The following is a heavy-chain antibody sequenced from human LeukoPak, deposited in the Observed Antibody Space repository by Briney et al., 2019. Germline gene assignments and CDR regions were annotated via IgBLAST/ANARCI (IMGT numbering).Heavy chain of an antibody. J-gene: IGHJ1*01. D-gene: IGHD4-17*01. CDR2: INHSGST. Sequence: SETLSLTCTVSGGSISSYYWGWIRQPPGKGLEWIGEINHSGSTNYNPSLKSRVTISVDTSKNQFSLNLSSVTATATAVYYCARADYGDYDLRPEYFQHWGQGTLVTVSS. V-gene: IGHV4-34*01. CDR3: ARADYGDYDLRPEYFQH. CDR1: GGSISSYY.